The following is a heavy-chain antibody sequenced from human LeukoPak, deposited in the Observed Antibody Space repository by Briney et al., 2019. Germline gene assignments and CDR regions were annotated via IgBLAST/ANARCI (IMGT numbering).Heavy chain of an antibody. CDR2: INPSGVST. CDR3: ARVRFSSGWYIAFDM. J-gene: IGHJ3*02. CDR1: GYTFTSYY. Sequence: GASVKVSCKASGYTFTSYYVHWVRQAPGQGLEWMGIINPSGVSTTYAQNFQGRITMTRDTSTSTVYMELSGLSSEDTAVYYCARVRFSSGWYIAFDMWGQGTMVTVSS. V-gene: IGHV1-46*01. D-gene: IGHD6-19*01.